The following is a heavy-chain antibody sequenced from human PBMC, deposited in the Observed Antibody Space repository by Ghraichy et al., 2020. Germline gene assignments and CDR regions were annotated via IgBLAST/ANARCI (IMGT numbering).Heavy chain of an antibody. CDR1: GDIVSSNSAA. Sequence: SETLSLTCAISGDIVSSNSAAWNWIRQSPSRGLEWLGRTYYRSKWVNEYAVSMRSRITIKLDTSKNQFSLQLNSVIPEDTAVYYCARGRADYYGMDVWGQGTTVTVSS. CDR3: ARGRADYYGMDV. J-gene: IGHJ6*02. D-gene: IGHD1-26*01. CDR2: TYYRSKWVN. V-gene: IGHV6-1*01.